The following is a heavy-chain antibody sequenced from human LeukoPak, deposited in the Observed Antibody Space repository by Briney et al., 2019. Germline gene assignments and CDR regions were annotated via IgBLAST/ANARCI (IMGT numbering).Heavy chain of an antibody. CDR3: AKVYLGIAADECYFDY. V-gene: IGHV3-21*04. Sequence: GGSLRLSCAASGFTFSSYSMNWVRQAPGKGLEWVSSISSSSSYIYYADSVKGRFTISRDNSKNTLYLQMNSLRAEDTAVYYCAKVYLGIAADECYFDYWGQGTLVTVSS. D-gene: IGHD6-13*01. J-gene: IGHJ4*02. CDR1: GFTFSSYS. CDR2: ISSSSSYI.